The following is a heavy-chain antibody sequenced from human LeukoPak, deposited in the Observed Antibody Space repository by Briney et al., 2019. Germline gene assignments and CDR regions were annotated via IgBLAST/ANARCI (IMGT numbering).Heavy chain of an antibody. CDR3: ANTPNPANRYYYYMDV. V-gene: IGHV3-7*01. CDR2: IKRDGSEM. CDR1: GFTFSSHW. Sequence: PGGSLRLACTASGFTFSSHWMTWVRQAPGKGLEWVADIKRDGSEMYYVDSVKDRFTISRDNTKNSLYLKMNSLRGEDTAVYYCANTPNPANRYYYYMDVWGKGTTVTVSS. J-gene: IGHJ6*03. D-gene: IGHD2-2*01.